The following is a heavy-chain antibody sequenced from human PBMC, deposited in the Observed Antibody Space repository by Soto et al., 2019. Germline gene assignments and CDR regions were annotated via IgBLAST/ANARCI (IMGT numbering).Heavy chain of an antibody. CDR3: ARDGYGDPYYYYAMDV. CDR2: INTGGSAT. CDR1: GFTFSFYE. Sequence: PGGSLRLSCAASGFTFSFYEMNWVRQAPGKGLEWVSYINTGGSATYYADSVKGRFTISRNNAKNSLYLQMNSLRAEDTAVYYCARDGYGDPYYYYAMDVWGQGTTVTVSS. V-gene: IGHV3-48*03. D-gene: IGHD4-17*01. J-gene: IGHJ6*02.